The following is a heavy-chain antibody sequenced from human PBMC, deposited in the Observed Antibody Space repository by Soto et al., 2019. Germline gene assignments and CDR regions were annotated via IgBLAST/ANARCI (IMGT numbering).Heavy chain of an antibody. CDR1: GGSFSGYY. D-gene: IGHD1-26*01. CDR3: ARALSGSYYTDY. Sequence: QVQLQQWRAGLLKPSETLSLTCAVYGGSFSGYYWSWIRQPPGKGLEWIGENNHSGRTNYNPALKSRVTISVDTAKNQFALKLSSVTAADTAVYYCARALSGSYYTDYWGQGTLVTVSS. J-gene: IGHJ4*02. V-gene: IGHV4-34*01. CDR2: NNHSGRT.